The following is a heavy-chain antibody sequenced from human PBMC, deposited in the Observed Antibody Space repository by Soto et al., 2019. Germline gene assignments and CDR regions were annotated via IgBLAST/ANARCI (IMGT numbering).Heavy chain of an antibody. CDR1: GGSLSSSTYY. Sequence: SETLSLTCTVSGGSLSSSTYYWGWIRQPPGKGLEWIGTFFSSGSTYFNPSLKSRVTISVDTSTRQFSLKLSSVTAADTAVYYCARQAFGSGSYYRYWGQGTLVAVSS. V-gene: IGHV4-39*01. D-gene: IGHD3-10*01. CDR3: ARQAFGSGSYYRY. CDR2: FFSSGST. J-gene: IGHJ4*02.